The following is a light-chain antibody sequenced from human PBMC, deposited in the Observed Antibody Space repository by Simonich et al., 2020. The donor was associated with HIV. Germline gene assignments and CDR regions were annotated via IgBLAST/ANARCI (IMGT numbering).Light chain of an antibody. Sequence: EIVMTQSPATLSVSPGERATLSCRASQSVLSDLAWYQQKPGQAPRLLIYGASTRATGIPARFSGSGSGTDFTLTINSLQSEDFALYYCQQRSNWPSTFGGGTKVEIK. CDR3: QQRSNWPST. CDR1: QSVLSD. V-gene: IGKV3-15*01. J-gene: IGKJ4*01. CDR2: GAS.